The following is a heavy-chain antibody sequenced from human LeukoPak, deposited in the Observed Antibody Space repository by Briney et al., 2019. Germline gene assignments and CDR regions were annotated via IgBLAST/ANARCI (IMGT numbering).Heavy chain of an antibody. V-gene: IGHV3-53*04. CDR3: ANRMSF. D-gene: IGHD3-10*01. CDR1: GFTFSSYS. Sequence: GGSLRLSCAASGFTFSSYSMNWVRQAPGKGLEWVSLIYSGGDTYYADSVKGRFTLYRHNSKNTLYLQMSSLRTEDTAIYYCANRMSFGGPGTLVTVSS. CDR2: IYSGGDT. J-gene: IGHJ4*02.